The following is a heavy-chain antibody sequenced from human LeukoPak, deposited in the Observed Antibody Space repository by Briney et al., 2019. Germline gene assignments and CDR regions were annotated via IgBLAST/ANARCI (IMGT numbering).Heavy chain of an antibody. CDR2: ISGDGGST. Sequence: GGSLRLSCAASGFTFDDYAMHWVRQAPGKGLEWVSLISGDGGSTYYADSVKGRFAISRDNSKNSLYLQMNSLRTEDTALYYCAKDMSPAAGPRYYYYGMDVWGQGTTVTVSS. V-gene: IGHV3-43*02. CDR1: GFTFDDYA. D-gene: IGHD6-13*01. J-gene: IGHJ6*02. CDR3: AKDMSPAAGPRYYYYGMDV.